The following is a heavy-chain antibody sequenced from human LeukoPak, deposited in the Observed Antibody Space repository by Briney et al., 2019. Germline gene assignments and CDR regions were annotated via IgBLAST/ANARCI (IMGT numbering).Heavy chain of an antibody. J-gene: IGHJ4*02. CDR1: GFTFSTHG. CDR3: ARDIGNSGFNLDY. Sequence: GGSLRLSCVVSGFTFSTHGFHWVRQAPGKGLEWVSVIWHDGGRKEYADSVRGRSTISRDNSNLYLQMNSLRAEDTAIYYCARDIGNSGFNLDYWGQGTPVTVSS. CDR2: IWHDGGRK. V-gene: IGHV3-33*01. D-gene: IGHD5-12*01.